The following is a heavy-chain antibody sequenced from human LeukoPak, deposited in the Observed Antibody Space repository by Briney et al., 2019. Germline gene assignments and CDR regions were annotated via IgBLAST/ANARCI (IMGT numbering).Heavy chain of an antibody. CDR2: IRSEANSYAT. D-gene: IGHD3-10*01. V-gene: IGHV3-73*01. CDR1: GFTFSGSA. CDR3: TREAMVRGVMS. Sequence: PGGSLRLSCAASGFTFSGSAMHWVRQASGKGLEWVGRIRSEANSYATAYAASVKGRFTISRDDSKNTAYLQMNSLKTEDTAVYYCTREAMVRGVMSWGQGTLVTVSS. J-gene: IGHJ4*02.